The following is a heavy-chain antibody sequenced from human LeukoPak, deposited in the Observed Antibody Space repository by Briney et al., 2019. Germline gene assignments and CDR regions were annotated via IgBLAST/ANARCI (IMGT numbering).Heavy chain of an antibody. J-gene: IGHJ4*02. CDR3: ARALYHTFDY. D-gene: IGHD2-2*01. Sequence: ASVKVSSKASGYSFTTYGISWVRQAPGQGLEWMGWISANNNNTDNVQKLQGRVTMTTDTSTSTAYMELRSLRSDDTAVYYCARALYHTFDYWGQGTLVTVSS. CDR1: GYSFTTYG. CDR2: ISANNNNT. V-gene: IGHV1-18*01.